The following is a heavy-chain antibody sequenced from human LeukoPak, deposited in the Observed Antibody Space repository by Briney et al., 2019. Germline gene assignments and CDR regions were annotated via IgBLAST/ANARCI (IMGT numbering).Heavy chain of an antibody. CDR1: GGSMSSYY. V-gene: IGHV4-59*08. J-gene: IGHJ1*01. Sequence: SETLSLTCTVSGGSMSSYYRSWIRQPPGKGMECIGSISYTGRTNYNPSLKSRVTISVDTSKNQFSLKLSSVTAADTAVYYCATLPRGTQPPDYFYHWGQGTLVTVSS. CDR2: ISYTGRT. D-gene: IGHD1-1*01. CDR3: ATLPRGTQPPDYFYH.